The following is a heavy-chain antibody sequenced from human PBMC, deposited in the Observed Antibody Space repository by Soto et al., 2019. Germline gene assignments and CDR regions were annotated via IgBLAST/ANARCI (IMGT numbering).Heavy chain of an antibody. Sequence: ASVKVSCKASGGTFSSYAISWVRQAPGQGREWMGGIIPIFGTANYAQKFQGRVTITADESTSTAYMELSSLRSEDTAVYYCARDLYFQAYCSGGSCPGWFAPWGQGTLVTVSS. CDR3: ARDLYFQAYCSGGSCPGWFAP. V-gene: IGHV1-69*13. CDR1: GGTFSSYA. CDR2: IIPIFGTA. J-gene: IGHJ5*02. D-gene: IGHD2-15*01.